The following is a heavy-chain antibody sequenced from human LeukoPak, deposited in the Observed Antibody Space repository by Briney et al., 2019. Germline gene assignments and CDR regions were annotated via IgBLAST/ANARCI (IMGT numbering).Heavy chain of an antibody. D-gene: IGHD2-2*01. CDR1: GYTFTSYY. Sequence: ASVKVSCEASGYTFTSYYMHWVRQAPGQGLEWMGIINPSGGSTSYAQKFQGRVTMTRDTSTSTVYMELSSLRSEDTAVYYCARDPSSTSGRGGLDYWGQGTLVTVSS. V-gene: IGHV1-46*01. J-gene: IGHJ4*02. CDR2: INPSGGST. CDR3: ARDPSSTSGRGGLDY.